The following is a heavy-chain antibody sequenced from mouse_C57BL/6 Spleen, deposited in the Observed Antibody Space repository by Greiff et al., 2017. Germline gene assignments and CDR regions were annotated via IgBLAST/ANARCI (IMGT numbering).Heavy chain of an antibody. D-gene: IGHD1-1*01. J-gene: IGHJ3*01. CDR1: GYTFTSYD. CDR3: AREDYYGSSYGLAY. Sequence: VQLQESGPELVKPGASVKLSCKASGYTFTSYDINWVKQRPGQGLELIGWIYLRDGSTKYNEKFKGKATLTVDTSSSTAYMELHSLTSEDSAVYFCAREDYYGSSYGLAYWGQGTLVTVSA. V-gene: IGHV1-85*01. CDR2: IYLRDGST.